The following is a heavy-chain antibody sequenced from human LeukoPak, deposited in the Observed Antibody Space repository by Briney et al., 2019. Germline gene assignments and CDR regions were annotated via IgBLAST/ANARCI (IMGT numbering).Heavy chain of an antibody. CDR2: IYYSGST. D-gene: IGHD3-22*01. V-gene: IGHV4-59*01. Sequence: SETLSLTCTVSGGSMSSNYWSWIRQPPGKGLEWIGYIYYSGSTNYNPSLKSRVTISVDTSKNQFSLKPSSVTAADTAVYYCARRSVSSGYNFDYWGQGILVTVSS. CDR3: ARRSVSSGYNFDY. J-gene: IGHJ4*02. CDR1: GGSMSSNY.